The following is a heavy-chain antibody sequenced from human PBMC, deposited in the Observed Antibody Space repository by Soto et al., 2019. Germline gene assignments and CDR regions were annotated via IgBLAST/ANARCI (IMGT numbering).Heavy chain of an antibody. V-gene: IGHV1-69*13. D-gene: IGHD1-26*01. Sequence: ASVKVSCKASGGTFSSYAISWVRQAPGQGLEWMGGIIPIFGTANYAQKFQGRVTITADESTSTAHMELSSLRSEDTAVYYCASRPSGSYYARLYYYYGMDVWGQGTTVTVSS. J-gene: IGHJ6*02. CDR2: IIPIFGTA. CDR3: ASRPSGSYYARLYYYYGMDV. CDR1: GGTFSSYA.